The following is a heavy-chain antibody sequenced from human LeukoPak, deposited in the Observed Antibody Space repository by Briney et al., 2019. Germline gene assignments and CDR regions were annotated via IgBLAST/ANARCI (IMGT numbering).Heavy chain of an antibody. CDR3: ARDKARIVGATDY. D-gene: IGHD1-26*01. CDR1: GFTFSSYE. J-gene: IGHJ4*02. Sequence: GSLRLSCAASGFTFSSYEMNWVRQAPGKGLEWVSYISSSGSTIYYADSVKGRFTISRDNSKNTLYLQMNSLRAEDTAVYYCARDKARIVGATDYWGQGTLVTVSS. CDR2: ISSSGSTI. V-gene: IGHV3-48*03.